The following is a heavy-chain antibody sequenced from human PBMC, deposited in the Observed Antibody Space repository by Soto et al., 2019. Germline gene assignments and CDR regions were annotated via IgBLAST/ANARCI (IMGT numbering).Heavy chain of an antibody. D-gene: IGHD3-10*02. J-gene: IGHJ5*02. V-gene: IGHV4-39*01. CDR1: GASISSTSYY. CDR2: IHYTGSI. Sequence: QLQLQESGPGLVKPSETLSLTCSLSGASISSTSYYWGWIRQPPGKGLQWIGSIHYTGSIDYSPSLKGRVTMSVDTSENQLALRLNSVTAADTAVYYCASPSHMLYNWFDPWGQGTLVTVSS. CDR3: ASPSHMLYNWFDP.